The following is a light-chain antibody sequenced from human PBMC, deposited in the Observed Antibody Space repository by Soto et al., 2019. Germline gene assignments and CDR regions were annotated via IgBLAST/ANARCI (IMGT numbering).Light chain of an antibody. Sequence: DIQMTQSPSSLSASVGDRVTITCRASQSISSYLHWYQQKPGKAPKLLIYKASTLKSGVPSRFSGSGSGTEFTLTISSLQPDDFATYYCQQYTSYPWTFGQGTKVDIK. CDR1: QSISSY. J-gene: IGKJ1*01. CDR3: QQYTSYPWT. CDR2: KAS. V-gene: IGKV1-5*03.